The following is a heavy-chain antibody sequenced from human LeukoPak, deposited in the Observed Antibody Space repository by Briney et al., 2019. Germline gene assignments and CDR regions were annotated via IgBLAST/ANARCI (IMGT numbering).Heavy chain of an antibody. CDR1: GFTFSDYY. CDR2: ITSSGDDI. D-gene: IGHD5-12*01. J-gene: IGHJ4*02. Sequence: GGSLRLSCAASGFTFSDYYMSWIRQAPGKGLEWVAYITSSGDDIYYADSVKGRFTISRDNAKNALFLRMSSLRVEDTATYYCASDIVATSGDFWGQGTLVSVYS. V-gene: IGHV3-11*01. CDR3: ASDIVATSGDF.